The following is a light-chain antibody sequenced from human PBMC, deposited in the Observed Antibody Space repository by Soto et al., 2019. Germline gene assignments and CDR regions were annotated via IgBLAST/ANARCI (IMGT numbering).Light chain of an antibody. V-gene: IGKV3-20*01. CDR1: QSVSSSS. CDR3: QHYGSSPRYT. J-gene: IGKJ2*01. Sequence: EIVLTQSPGTLSLSPGERATLSCRASQSVSSSSLAWYQQKPGQAPSLLIYGASTRATGIRDRFSGSGSGTDFTLNISRLEHEDFAVYYCQHYGSSPRYTFGQGTNLEIK. CDR2: GAS.